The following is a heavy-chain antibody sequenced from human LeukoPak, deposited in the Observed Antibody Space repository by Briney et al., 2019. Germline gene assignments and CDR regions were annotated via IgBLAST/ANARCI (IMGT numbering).Heavy chain of an antibody. D-gene: IGHD6-13*01. CDR3: ARSYSSSWFYYFDY. CDR2: INPNSGGT. CDR1: GCTFTGYY. Sequence: GASVKVSCKASGCTFTGYYMHWVRQAPGQGLEWMGWINPNSGGTNYAQKFQGWVTMTRDTSISTAYMELSRLRSDDTAVYYCARSYSSSWFYYFDYWGQGTLVTVSS. V-gene: IGHV1-2*04. J-gene: IGHJ4*02.